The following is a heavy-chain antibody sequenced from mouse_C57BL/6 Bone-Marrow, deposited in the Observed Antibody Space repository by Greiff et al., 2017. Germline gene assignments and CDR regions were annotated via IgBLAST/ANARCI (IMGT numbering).Heavy chain of an antibody. Sequence: ESGPGLVKPSQSLSLTCSVTGYSITSGYYWNWIRQFPGNKLEWMGYISYDGSNNYNPSLKNRISITRDTSKNQFFLKLNSGTTEDTATYDCARVGLLYYFDYWGQGTTLTVSS. V-gene: IGHV3-6*01. CDR3: ARVGLLYYFDY. D-gene: IGHD1-1*01. J-gene: IGHJ2*01. CDR1: GYSITSGYY. CDR2: ISYDGSN.